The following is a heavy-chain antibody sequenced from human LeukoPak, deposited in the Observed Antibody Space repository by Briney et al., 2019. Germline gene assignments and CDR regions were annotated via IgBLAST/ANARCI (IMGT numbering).Heavy chain of an antibody. Sequence: GGSLRLSCAASGFTFSSYGMHWVRQAPGKGLEWVAVISYDGSNKYYADSVKGRFTISRDNSKNTLYLQMNSLRAEDTAVYFCAKYGSYNYYDRSPDYWGQGTLVTVSS. CDR1: GFTFSSYG. CDR2: ISYDGSNK. CDR3: AKYGSYNYYDRSPDY. V-gene: IGHV3-30*18. D-gene: IGHD3-22*01. J-gene: IGHJ4*02.